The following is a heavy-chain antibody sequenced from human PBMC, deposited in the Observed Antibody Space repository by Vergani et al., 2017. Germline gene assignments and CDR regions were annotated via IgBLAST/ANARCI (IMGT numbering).Heavy chain of an antibody. V-gene: IGHV1-69*12. D-gene: IGHD2-2*01. CDR2: IIPIFGTA. J-gene: IGHJ6*02. CDR3: ANSGVVVPAAIDPMVRGQGYYYYYGMDV. CDR1: GGTFSSYA. Sequence: QVQLVQSGAEVKKPGSSVKVSCKASGGTFSSYAISWVRQAPGQGLEWMGGIIPIFGTANYAQKFQGRVTITADESTSTAYMELRSLRSEDTAVYYCANSGVVVPAAIDPMVRGQGYYYYYGMDVWGQGTTVTVSS.